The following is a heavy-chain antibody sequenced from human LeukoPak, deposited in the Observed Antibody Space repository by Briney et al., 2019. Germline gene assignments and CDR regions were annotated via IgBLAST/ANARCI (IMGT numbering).Heavy chain of an antibody. Sequence: GGSLRLSCEPSGFTFSSYGMNWVRQAPGKGLEWVLSISSSSDYIYYADSVKGRFTISRDNAKNSLYLQMNSLRAEDTAVYYCARVLRYCSGGNCYSGGLGYMDVWGKGTTVTISS. CDR3: ARVLRYCSGGNCYSGGLGYMDV. J-gene: IGHJ6*03. D-gene: IGHD2-15*01. V-gene: IGHV3-21*04. CDR1: GFTFSSYG. CDR2: ISSSSDYI.